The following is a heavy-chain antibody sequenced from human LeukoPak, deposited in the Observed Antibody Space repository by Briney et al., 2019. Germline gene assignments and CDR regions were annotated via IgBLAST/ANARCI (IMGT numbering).Heavy chain of an antibody. J-gene: IGHJ6*03. CDR1: GYTFTSYG. CDR2: ISAYNGNT. Sequence: GASVKVSCKASGYTFTSYGISWVRQAPGQGLEWMGWISAYNGNTNYAQKLQGRVTMTTDTSTSTAYMELRSLRSDDTAVYYCARVPLMVYAILDYYYYYMDVWGKGTTVTVSS. V-gene: IGHV1-18*01. D-gene: IGHD2-8*01. CDR3: ARVPLMVYAILDYYYYYMDV.